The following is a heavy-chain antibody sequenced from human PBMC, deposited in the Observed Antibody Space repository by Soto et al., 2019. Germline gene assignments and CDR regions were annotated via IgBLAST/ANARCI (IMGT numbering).Heavy chain of an antibody. D-gene: IGHD3-16*01. CDR2: ISGSGGST. CDR1: GFTFSSYA. V-gene: IGHV3-23*01. J-gene: IGHJ4*02. Sequence: VSLRLSCAASGFTFSSYAMSWVRQAPGKVLEWVSAISGSGGSTYYADSVKGRFTISRDNSKNTLYLQMNSLRAEDTAVYYCAKFNRLMITFGGVIFDYWGQGTLVTVSS. CDR3: AKFNRLMITFGGVIFDY.